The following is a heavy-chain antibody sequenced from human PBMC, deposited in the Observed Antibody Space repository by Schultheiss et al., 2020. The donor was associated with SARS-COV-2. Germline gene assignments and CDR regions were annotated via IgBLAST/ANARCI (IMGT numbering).Heavy chain of an antibody. Sequence: GESLKISCAASGFTFSSYWMSWVRQAPGKGLEWVANIKQDGSEKYYVDSVKGRFTISRDNAKNSLYLQMNSLRAEDTAVYYCARGAGWGGQYYFDYWGQGTLVTVSS. CDR1: GFTFSSYW. CDR2: IKQDGSEK. D-gene: IGHD6-19*01. CDR3: ARGAGWGGQYYFDY. J-gene: IGHJ4*02. V-gene: IGHV3-7*01.